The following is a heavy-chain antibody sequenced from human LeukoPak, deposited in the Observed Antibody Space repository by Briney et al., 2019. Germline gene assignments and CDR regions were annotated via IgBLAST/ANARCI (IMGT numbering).Heavy chain of an antibody. Sequence: KPSETLSLTCTVSGGSISSYYWSWIRQPPGKGREWIGYIYYSGSTNYNPSLKSRVTISVDTSKNQFSLKLSSVTAADTAVYYCARFPSAGYSSSWPGDYWGQGTLVTVSS. V-gene: IGHV4-59*08. CDR2: IYYSGST. D-gene: IGHD6-13*01. J-gene: IGHJ4*02. CDR3: ARFPSAGYSSSWPGDY. CDR1: GGSISSYY.